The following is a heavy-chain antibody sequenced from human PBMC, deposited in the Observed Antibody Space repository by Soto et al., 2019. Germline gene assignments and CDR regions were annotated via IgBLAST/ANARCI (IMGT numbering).Heavy chain of an antibody. CDR2: VDNSGNT. V-gene: IGHV4-31*03. D-gene: IGHD3-16*01. CDR3: ARDPWGVGIWFNP. CDR1: GGSINTGGYY. J-gene: IGHJ5*02. Sequence: SETLSLTCTVSGGSINTGGYYWSWIRQHPGKGLEWIGNVDNSGNTYYNPSLKSRVTISVDTSKNQFSLKLSSVTAADAAVYYCARDPWGVGIWFNPWGQGTQVTVSS.